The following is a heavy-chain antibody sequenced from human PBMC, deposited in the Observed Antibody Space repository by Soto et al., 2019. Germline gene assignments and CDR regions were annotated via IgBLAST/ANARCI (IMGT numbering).Heavy chain of an antibody. CDR3: ATALGTSGWFDY. CDR2: IRAHNGET. J-gene: IGHJ4*02. D-gene: IGHD6-19*01. CDR1: AYTSTLYG. Sequence: QVHLVQSGAEVKRPGASVKVSCKASAYTSTLYGITWVRQAPGQGLEWMGWIRAHNGETKFARKFQDRVTMTTDPSSSTAFMDLRTLTSDDTAVYYCATALGTSGWFDYWGQGTLVTVPS. V-gene: IGHV1-18*01.